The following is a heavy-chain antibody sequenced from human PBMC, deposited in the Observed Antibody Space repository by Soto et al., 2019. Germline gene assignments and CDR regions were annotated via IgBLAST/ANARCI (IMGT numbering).Heavy chain of an antibody. CDR1: GYTFTSYT. Sequence: QVQLVQSGAEVKEPGASVKVSCKASGYTFTSYTIHWVRQAPGQRLEWMGWINAGNGNTKYSQKFQGRVTITRDTSASTAYMELSSLISEDTAVFYCARGSDTAIGGYWGQGTLVTVSS. V-gene: IGHV1-3*01. D-gene: IGHD5-18*01. CDR2: INAGNGNT. J-gene: IGHJ4*02. CDR3: ARGSDTAIGGY.